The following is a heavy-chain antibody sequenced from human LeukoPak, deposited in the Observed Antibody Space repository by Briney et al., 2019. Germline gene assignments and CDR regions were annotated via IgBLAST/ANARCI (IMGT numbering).Heavy chain of an antibody. Sequence: SETLSLTCTVSGGSLSSYYWSWIRQPPGKGLEWIGYIYYSGSAKYNPSLKSRVTISVDTSKNQFSLNLKSVTAADTAVYYCASLIVGYDSGWYWDYWGQGTLVTVSS. D-gene: IGHD6-19*01. CDR3: ASLIVGYDSGWYWDY. V-gene: IGHV4-59*08. CDR2: IYYSGSA. J-gene: IGHJ4*02. CDR1: GGSLSSYY.